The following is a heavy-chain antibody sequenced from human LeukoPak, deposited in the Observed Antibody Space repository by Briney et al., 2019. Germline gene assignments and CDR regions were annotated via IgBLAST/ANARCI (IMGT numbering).Heavy chain of an antibody. CDR2: ISGSGGST. CDR1: GFTFSRYG. V-gene: IGHV3-23*01. J-gene: IGHJ4*02. Sequence: GGSLRLSCAASGFTFSRYGMSWVRQAPGKGLEWVSAISGSGGSTYYADSVKGRFTISRDNSKNTLYLQMNSLRAEDTAVYHCAKGQQLVRFPYYFDYWGQGTLVTVSS. CDR3: AKGQQLVRFPYYFDY. D-gene: IGHD6-13*01.